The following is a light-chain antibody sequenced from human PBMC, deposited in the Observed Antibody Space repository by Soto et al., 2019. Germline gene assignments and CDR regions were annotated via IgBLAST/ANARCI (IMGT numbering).Light chain of an antibody. CDR1: SSDVGGYDY. CDR2: DVS. J-gene: IGLJ3*02. V-gene: IGLV2-14*01. CDR3: CSFTSITGVVV. Sequence: QSALTQPASVSGSPGQSITISCIGTSSDVGGYDYVSWYRQHPGKAPKLMIYDVSNRASGVSNRFSGSKSGNTASLTISGLQAEDEADYYCCSFTSITGVVVFGGGTKLNVL.